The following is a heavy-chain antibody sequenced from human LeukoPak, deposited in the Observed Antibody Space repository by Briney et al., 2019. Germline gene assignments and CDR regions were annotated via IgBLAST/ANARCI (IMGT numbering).Heavy chain of an antibody. D-gene: IGHD2-2*02. Sequence: GGSLRLSCAASGFTVSSYAMSWVRQAPGKGLEWVSAISGSGGSTYYADSVKGRFTISRDNSKNTLYLQMSSLRAEDTAVYYCAGYCSSTSCYKDYYYGMDVWGQGTTVTVSS. V-gene: IGHV3-23*01. CDR3: AGYCSSTSCYKDYYYGMDV. CDR2: ISGSGGST. J-gene: IGHJ6*02. CDR1: GFTVSSYA.